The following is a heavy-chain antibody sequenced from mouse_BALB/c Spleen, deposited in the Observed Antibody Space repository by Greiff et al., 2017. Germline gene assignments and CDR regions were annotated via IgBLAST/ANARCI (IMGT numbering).Heavy chain of an antibody. D-gene: IGHD2-1*01. V-gene: IGHV1S137*01. Sequence: VQLQQSGAELVRPGVSVKISCKGSGYTFTDYAMHWVKQSHAKSLEWIGVISTYYGDASYNQKFKGKATMTVDKSSSTAYMELARLTSEDSAIYYCARDYCNYMDYWGQGTSVTVSS. J-gene: IGHJ4*01. CDR1: GYTFTDYA. CDR3: ARDYCNYMDY. CDR2: ISTYYGDA.